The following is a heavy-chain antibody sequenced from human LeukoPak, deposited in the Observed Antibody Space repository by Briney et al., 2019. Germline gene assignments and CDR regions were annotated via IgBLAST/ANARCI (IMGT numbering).Heavy chain of an antibody. D-gene: IGHD4-11*01. CDR3: ARSYSNHLFGMDV. J-gene: IGHJ6*02. Sequence: GSLRLSCAASGFTVSSYYMTWVRQAPGKGLEWVSVMYSGGSTYYADSVKGRVAISRDNSQNTVFLQMNSVRVEDTAVYYCARSYSNHLFGMDVWGQGTAVTVSS. CDR1: GFTVSSYY. CDR2: MYSGGST. V-gene: IGHV3-66*01.